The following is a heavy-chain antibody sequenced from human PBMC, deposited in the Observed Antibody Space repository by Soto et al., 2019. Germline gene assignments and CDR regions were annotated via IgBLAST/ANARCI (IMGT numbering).Heavy chain of an antibody. D-gene: IGHD1-1*01. Sequence: QEQLQESGAGLVKPSETLSLTCTVSGGSISSYYWSWIRQPPRKGLEWIGYIYYSGSTNYHPCVKSRVTISVDTPKNQFPLKMCAVTAAYTAVYYCARLATRYYFDYWGQGTLVTVST. CDR3: ARLATRYYFDY. V-gene: IGHV4-59*01. CDR2: IYYSGST. CDR1: GGSISSYY. J-gene: IGHJ4*02.